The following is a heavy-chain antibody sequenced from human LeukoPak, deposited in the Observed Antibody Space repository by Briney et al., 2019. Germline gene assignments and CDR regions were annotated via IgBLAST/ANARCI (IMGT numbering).Heavy chain of an antibody. CDR3: ARVVKRLVPFDY. V-gene: IGHV4-39*07. J-gene: IGHJ4*02. Sequence: SETLSLTCTVSGGSISSSSYYWGWIRQPPGKGLEWIGSIYYSGSTYYNPSLKSRVTISVDTSKNQFSLKLSSVTAADTAVYYCARVVKRLVPFDYWGQGTLVTVSS. D-gene: IGHD2-8*02. CDR1: GGSISSSSYY. CDR2: IYYSGST.